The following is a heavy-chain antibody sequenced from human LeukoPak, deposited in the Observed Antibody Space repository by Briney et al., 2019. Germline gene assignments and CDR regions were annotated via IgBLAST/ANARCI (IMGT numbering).Heavy chain of an antibody. D-gene: IGHD2-2*01. V-gene: IGHV5-51*01. CDR3: ARLLGPYCSSTSCYEYFDY. CDR2: IYPGNSHT. Sequence: GESLKISCQGSGYNFATYWIVWVRQMPGKGLEWMGIIYPGNSHTRYSPSFQGQVTISADKSISTAYLQWSSLKASDTAMYYCARLLGPYCSSTSCYEYFDYWGQGTLVTVSS. J-gene: IGHJ4*02. CDR1: GYNFATYW.